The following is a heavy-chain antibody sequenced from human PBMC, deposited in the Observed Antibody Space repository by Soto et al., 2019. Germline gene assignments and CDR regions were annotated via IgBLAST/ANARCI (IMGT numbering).Heavy chain of an antibody. D-gene: IGHD3-22*01. CDR3: AKVAYYYDSSGSNDAFDI. CDR2: ISGSGGST. CDR1: GFTFSSYA. J-gene: IGHJ3*02. V-gene: IGHV3-23*01. Sequence: PGGSLRLSFAASGFTFSSYAMSWVRQAPGKGLEWVSAISGSGGSTYYADSVKGRFTISRDNSKNTLYLQMNSLRAEDTAVYYSAKVAYYYDSSGSNDAFDIWGQGTMVTVSS.